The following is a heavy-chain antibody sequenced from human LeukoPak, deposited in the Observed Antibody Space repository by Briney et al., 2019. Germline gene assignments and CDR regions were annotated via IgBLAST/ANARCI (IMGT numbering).Heavy chain of an antibody. V-gene: IGHV4-4*07. J-gene: IGHJ6*03. Sequence: PSETLSLTCTVSGGSISSYYWSWIRQPAGKGLEWIGRIYTSGSTNYNPSLKSRVTVSVDTSKNQFSLKLSSVTAADTAVYYCASHIAAAGTYYMDVWGKGTTVTVSS. D-gene: IGHD6-13*01. CDR2: IYTSGST. CDR3: ASHIAAAGTYYMDV. CDR1: GGSISSYY.